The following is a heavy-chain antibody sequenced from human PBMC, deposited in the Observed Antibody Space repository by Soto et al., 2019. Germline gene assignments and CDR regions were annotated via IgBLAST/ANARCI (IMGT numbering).Heavy chain of an antibody. CDR3: ATGGHNDGYNFYHGMDV. V-gene: IGHV1-69*01. CDR1: GGIFTNNA. Sequence: QVQVVQSGAEVKKPGSSVKVSCKVSGGIFTNNAISWVRQAPGQGLEWLGGVIPLFDTAYYAQIFRGRLMLSADGATTTAYMELSGLTSAATAVYFCATGGHNDGYNFYHGMDVWGQGTTVTVS. CDR2: VIPLFDTA. D-gene: IGHD5-18*01. J-gene: IGHJ6*02.